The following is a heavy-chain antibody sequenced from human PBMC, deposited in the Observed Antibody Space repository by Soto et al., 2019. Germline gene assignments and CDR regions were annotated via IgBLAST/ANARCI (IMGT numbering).Heavy chain of an antibody. CDR1: GFPFSRYD. CDR2: LWFDGSNE. Sequence: QVQLVESGGGVVHPGRSLRLSCAASGFPFSRYDMHWVRQAPGKGLEWVAVLWFDGSNEYYADSVQGRFTISRDNSKNTLYVQMDSLRAEDTAVYYCAKVLYASESFDSEEAPYGMDVWGQGTTVTVSS. V-gene: IGHV3-33*06. CDR3: AKVLYASESFDSEEAPYGMDV. D-gene: IGHD3-10*01. J-gene: IGHJ6*02.